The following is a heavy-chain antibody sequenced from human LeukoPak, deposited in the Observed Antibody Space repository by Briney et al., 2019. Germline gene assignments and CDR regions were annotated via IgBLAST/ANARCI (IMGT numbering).Heavy chain of an antibody. J-gene: IGHJ3*02. Sequence: SGTLSLTCTVSGGSISSSSYYWGWIRQPPGKGLEWIGSIYYSGSTYYNPSLKSRVTISVDTSKNQFSLKLSSVTAADTAVYYCARDWDYYDSSGYRDPDLRDAFDIWGQGTMVTVSS. CDR1: GGSISSSSYY. V-gene: IGHV4-39*07. CDR3: ARDWDYYDSSGYRDPDLRDAFDI. D-gene: IGHD3-22*01. CDR2: IYYSGST.